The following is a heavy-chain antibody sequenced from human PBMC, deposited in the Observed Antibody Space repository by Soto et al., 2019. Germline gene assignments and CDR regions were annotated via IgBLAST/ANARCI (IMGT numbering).Heavy chain of an antibody. J-gene: IGHJ4*02. CDR2: ISSSSSTI. V-gene: IGHV3-48*01. Sequence: EVQLVESGGGLVQPGGSLRLSCAASGFTFSRYSMNWVRQAPGKGLEWVSYISSSSSTIYYADSVKGRFTISRDNAKYSLYLQMNSLRAEDTAVYYCARDQGRYCSGGSCYQVYILNRFDYWGQGTLVTVSS. CDR3: ARDQGRYCSGGSCYQVYILNRFDY. D-gene: IGHD2-15*01. CDR1: GFTFSRYS.